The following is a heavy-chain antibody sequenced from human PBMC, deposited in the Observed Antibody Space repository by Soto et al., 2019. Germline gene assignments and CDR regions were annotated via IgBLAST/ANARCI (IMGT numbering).Heavy chain of an antibody. Sequence: EVQLVESGGGLVQPGRSLRLSCAASGFTFDDYAMHWVRQAPVKGLEWVSGISWNSGSIGYADSVKGRFTISRDNAKNSLYLQMNSLRAEDTALYYCAKGFSSWSTFDYWGQGTLVTVSS. CDR1: GFTFDDYA. J-gene: IGHJ4*02. V-gene: IGHV3-9*01. CDR3: AKGFSSWSTFDY. D-gene: IGHD6-13*01. CDR2: ISWNSGSI.